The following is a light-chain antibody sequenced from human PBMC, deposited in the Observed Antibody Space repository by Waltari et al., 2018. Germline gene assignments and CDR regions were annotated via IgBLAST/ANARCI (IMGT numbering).Light chain of an antibody. Sequence: QSALTKPASVSGSPGQPITISCTGTSSDVGGYNYVSRYQQHPGKDPKLMIYDVSNRPSRVSILFSASKSGTAASLTICGLQAETEADYTCSSYTSSSTVVGECTKLTVL. V-gene: IGLV2-14*03. CDR2: DVS. J-gene: IGLJ2*01. CDR3: SSYTSSSTV. CDR1: SSDVGGYNY.